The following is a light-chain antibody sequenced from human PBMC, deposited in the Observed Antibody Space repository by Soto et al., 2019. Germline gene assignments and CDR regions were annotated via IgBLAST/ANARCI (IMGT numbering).Light chain of an antibody. Sequence: EIVLTQSPGTLSLSPGERATLSCRASQSVNNRYVAWYQQTPGQAPRLLIYDSSKRATGIPDRFTGSVSGTDITLTISRPAPEDFVVYCCPQYANSPRTFGQGTRVEI. J-gene: IGKJ1*01. CDR2: DSS. CDR3: PQYANSPRT. V-gene: IGKV3-20*01. CDR1: QSVNNRY.